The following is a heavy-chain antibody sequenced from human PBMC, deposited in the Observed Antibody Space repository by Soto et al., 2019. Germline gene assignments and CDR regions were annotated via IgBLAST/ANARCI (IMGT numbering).Heavy chain of an antibody. D-gene: IGHD6-13*01. Sequence: PSETLSLTCTVSGGSISSSSYYWGWIRQPPGKGLEWIGSIYYSGSTYYNPSLKSRVTISVDTSKNQFSLKLSSVTAADTAVYYCASHRGSSPHQNWFDPWGQGTLVTV. J-gene: IGHJ5*02. V-gene: IGHV4-39*01. CDR1: GGSISSSSYY. CDR3: ASHRGSSPHQNWFDP. CDR2: IYYSGST.